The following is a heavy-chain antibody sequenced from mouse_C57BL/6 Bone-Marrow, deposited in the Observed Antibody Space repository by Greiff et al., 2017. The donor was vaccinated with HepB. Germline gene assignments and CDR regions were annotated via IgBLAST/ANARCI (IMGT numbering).Heavy chain of an antibody. Sequence: QVQLQQPGAELVKPGASVRMSCKASGYTFTSYWITWVKQRPGQGLEWIGDIYPGSGSTNYNEKFKSKATLTVDTSSSTAYMQLSSLTSEDSAVYYCASGGYPYYAMDYWGQGTSVTVSS. CDR3: ASGGYPYYAMDY. J-gene: IGHJ4*01. CDR2: IYPGSGST. V-gene: IGHV1-55*01. CDR1: GYTFTSYW. D-gene: IGHD1-1*02.